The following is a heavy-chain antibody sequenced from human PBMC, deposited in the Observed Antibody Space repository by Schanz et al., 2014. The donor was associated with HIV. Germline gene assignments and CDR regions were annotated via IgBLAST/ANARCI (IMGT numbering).Heavy chain of an antibody. Sequence: VQLVQSGGALVQPGRSVRLSCAASGFTFSSYAMHWVRQAPGMGLEWVANIKEDGSVINYVDSVKGRFTISRDNVKNSLFLQMNSLRAEDTAMYYCARDVGAGANDYWGQGTLVTVSS. J-gene: IGHJ4*02. D-gene: IGHD1-26*01. CDR3: ARDVGAGANDY. CDR1: GFTFSSYA. CDR2: IKEDGSVI. V-gene: IGHV3-7*01.